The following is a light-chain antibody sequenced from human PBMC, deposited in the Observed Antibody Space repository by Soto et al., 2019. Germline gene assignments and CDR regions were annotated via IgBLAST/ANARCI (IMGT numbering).Light chain of an antibody. CDR3: QQYNSYPWT. CDR1: QAIRSA. Sequence: AIQLTQSPSSLSASVGDRVTITCRASQAIRSALGWYQQKPGKVPKLLIYAASTLQSGVPSRFSGSGFGTDFTLTISRLQPEDFATYYCQQYNSYPWTFGQGTKVDIK. J-gene: IGKJ1*01. V-gene: IGKV1-6*01. CDR2: AAS.